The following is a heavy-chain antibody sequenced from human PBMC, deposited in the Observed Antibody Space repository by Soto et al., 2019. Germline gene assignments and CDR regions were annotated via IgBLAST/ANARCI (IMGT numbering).Heavy chain of an antibody. D-gene: IGHD4-17*01. Sequence: QLQLQESGPGLVKPSETLSLTCTVSGGSISSSSYYWGWIRQPPGKGLEWIGSIYYSGSTYYNPSLKSRVTISVDTSKNQFSLKLSSVTAADTAVYYCARQCRDYGDSDYYYYGMDVWGQGTTVTVSS. CDR1: GGSISSSSYY. J-gene: IGHJ6*02. V-gene: IGHV4-39*01. CDR2: IYYSGST. CDR3: ARQCRDYGDSDYYYYGMDV.